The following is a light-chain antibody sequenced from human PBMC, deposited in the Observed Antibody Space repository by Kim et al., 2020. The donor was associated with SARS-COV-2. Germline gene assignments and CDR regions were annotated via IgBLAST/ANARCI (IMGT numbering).Light chain of an antibody. CDR2: GNS. CDR3: QSYDSSLSGWV. Sequence: QQVTIYCTGSSSNIGAGYDVHWYQQLPGTAPKLLIYGNSNRPSGVPDRFSGSKSGTSASLAITGLQAEDEADYYCQSYDSSLSGWVFGGGTKLTVL. CDR1: SSNIGAGYD. J-gene: IGLJ3*02. V-gene: IGLV1-40*01.